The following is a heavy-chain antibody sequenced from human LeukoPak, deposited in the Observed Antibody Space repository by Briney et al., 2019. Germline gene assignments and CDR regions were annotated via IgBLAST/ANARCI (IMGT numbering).Heavy chain of an antibody. D-gene: IGHD3-10*01. CDR2: IWYDGSNK. Sequence: GGSLRLSCAASGFTFSSYGMHWVRQAPGKGLEWVAVIWYDGSNKYYADSVKGRFTISRDNSKNTLYLQMNSLRAEDTAVYYCARDITMVRGVPGYWGQGTLVTVSS. J-gene: IGHJ4*02. CDR3: ARDITMVRGVPGY. V-gene: IGHV3-33*01. CDR1: GFTFSSYG.